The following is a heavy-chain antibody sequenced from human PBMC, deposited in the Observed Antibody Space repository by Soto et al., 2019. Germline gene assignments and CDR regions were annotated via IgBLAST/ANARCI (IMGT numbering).Heavy chain of an antibody. D-gene: IGHD2-2*01. CDR1: GFTFSSYS. V-gene: IGHV3-21*01. CDR2: ISDSSSYI. CDR3: ARVHCSGTSCGMDV. Sequence: GGSLRLSCAASGFTFSSYSMNWVRQAPGKGLEWLSSISDSSSYIYYAGSVKGRFPISRDNAKNSLYLQMNSLRAEDTAVYYCARVHCSGTSCGMDVWGQGTTVTASS. J-gene: IGHJ6*02.